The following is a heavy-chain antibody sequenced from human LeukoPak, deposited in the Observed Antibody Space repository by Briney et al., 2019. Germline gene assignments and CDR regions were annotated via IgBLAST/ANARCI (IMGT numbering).Heavy chain of an antibody. CDR3: ARRLTTVTKFDHYYGMDV. D-gene: IGHD4-11*01. CDR1: GYRFTNYW. J-gene: IGHJ6*02. CDR2: IFPGDSET. Sequence: GESLKISCHGSGYRFTNYWIAWVRQTPGKGLEWMGIIFPGDSETRYSPSFQGQVTISADKSISTAYLQWNSLKAADTAIYYCARRLTTVTKFDHYYGMDVWGQGTTVTVSS. V-gene: IGHV5-51*01.